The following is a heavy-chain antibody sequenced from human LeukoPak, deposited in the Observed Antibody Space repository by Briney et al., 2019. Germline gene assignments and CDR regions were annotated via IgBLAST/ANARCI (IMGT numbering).Heavy chain of an antibody. V-gene: IGHV3-11*06. J-gene: IGHJ6*04. CDR2: ISSSSSYT. CDR3: ARSQPYYYGSGGPSGAYYYGMDV. D-gene: IGHD3-10*01. CDR1: GFTFSDYY. Sequence: GGSLRLSCAASGFTFSDYYMSWIRQAPGKGLEWVSYISSSSSYTNYADSVKGRFTISRDNAKNSLYLQMNSPRAEDTAVYYCARSQPYYYGSGGPSGAYYYGMDVWGKGTTVTVSS.